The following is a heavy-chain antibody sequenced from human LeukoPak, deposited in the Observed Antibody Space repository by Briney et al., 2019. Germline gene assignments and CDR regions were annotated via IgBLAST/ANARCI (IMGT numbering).Heavy chain of an antibody. V-gene: IGHV3-7*04. D-gene: IGHD2-15*01. Sequence: GGSLRLSCAASGFTFTSYWMGWVRQAPGKGLEWVAHIKGDGSDKEYVDSVKGRFTISRDNAKNSLYLQMNSLRAEDTAVYYCARGGGYCSAGICYYFDSWGQGTLVTVSS. CDR3: ARGGGYCSAGICYYFDS. J-gene: IGHJ4*02. CDR2: IKGDGSDK. CDR1: GFTFTSYW.